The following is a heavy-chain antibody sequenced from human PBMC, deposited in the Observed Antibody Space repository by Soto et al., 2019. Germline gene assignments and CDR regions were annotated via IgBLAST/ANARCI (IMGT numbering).Heavy chain of an antibody. CDR1: GYSFSIYL. CDR2: IYPGDSDT. J-gene: IGHJ3*02. CDR3: ARVPNYYSGSGHYYTFSSDAFTM. Sequence: RXDSLRVSCESSGYSFSIYLIASVPPVPGKGLEWMGIIYPGDSDTRYSPSFQGQVTISADKSISTAYVQWSSLRASDTAMYYCARVPNYYSGSGHYYTFSSDAFTMCGRGTLVTVS. V-gene: IGHV5-51*01. D-gene: IGHD3-10*01.